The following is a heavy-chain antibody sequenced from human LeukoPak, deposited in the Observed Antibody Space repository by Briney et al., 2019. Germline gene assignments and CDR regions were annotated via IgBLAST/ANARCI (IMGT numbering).Heavy chain of an antibody. CDR3: ARQYYYDSSGYSSDAFDI. V-gene: IGHV4-59*08. D-gene: IGHD3-22*01. CDR1: GGSISSYY. CDR2: IYYSGST. Sequence: SETLSLTCTVSGGSISSYYWSWIRQPPGKGLEWIGYIYYSGSTNYNPSLKSRVTISVDTSKNQFSLKLSSVTAADTAVYYCARQYYYDSSGYSSDAFDIWGQGTMVTVSS. J-gene: IGHJ3*02.